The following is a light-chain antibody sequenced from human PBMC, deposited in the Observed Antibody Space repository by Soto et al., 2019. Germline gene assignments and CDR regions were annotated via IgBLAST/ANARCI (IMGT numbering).Light chain of an antibody. Sequence: QSALTQPASVSGSPGQSITISCTGTSSDVAYYNYVSWYQQHPGKAPKLMIYDVTNRPSGVSNRFSGSKSGSTASLTISGLQAEDEADYYCSSFSTRTTWVFGGGTKLTVL. CDR1: SSDVAYYNY. V-gene: IGLV2-14*03. CDR2: DVT. CDR3: SSFSTRTTWV. J-gene: IGLJ3*02.